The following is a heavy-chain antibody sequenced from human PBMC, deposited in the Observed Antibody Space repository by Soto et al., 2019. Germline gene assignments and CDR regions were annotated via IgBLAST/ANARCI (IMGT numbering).Heavy chain of an antibody. V-gene: IGHV4-59*01. CDR1: GGSITDNY. CDR3: ARALDYDFSGGRNWFDP. CDR2: IYYTGIT. J-gene: IGHJ5*02. Sequence: SETLSLTCSVSGGSITDNYCTWIRQSPGKGLEWVGYIYYTGITNYNPSLKRRVTISLDRSKNQFSLKLDSVTAADTAVYYCARALDYDFSGGRNWFDPWGQGTLVTVSS. D-gene: IGHD3-3*01.